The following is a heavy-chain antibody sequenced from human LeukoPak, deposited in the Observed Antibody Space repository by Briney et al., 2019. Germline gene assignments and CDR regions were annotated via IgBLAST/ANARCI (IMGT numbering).Heavy chain of an antibody. CDR1: GFTFSSYA. CDR2: IKNKTDGGTT. CDR3: TARSSVNKFFDF. J-gene: IGHJ4*02. D-gene: IGHD1/OR15-1a*01. Sequence: GGSLRLSCAASGFTFSSYAMSWVRQAPGKGLEWVGRIKNKTDGGTTDYAAPVKGRFAISRDDSRSILYLQMNSLKTEDTAVYYCTARSSVNKFFDFWGQGMMVTVSS. V-gene: IGHV3-15*01.